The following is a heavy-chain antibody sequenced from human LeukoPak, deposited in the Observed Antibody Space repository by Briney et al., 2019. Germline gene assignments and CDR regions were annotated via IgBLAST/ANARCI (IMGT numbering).Heavy chain of an antibody. CDR3: ARFKNYGSGYYYYGMDV. CDR1: GGSISSYY. D-gene: IGHD3-10*01. CDR2: ISYSGGI. J-gene: IGHJ6*02. V-gene: IGHV4-59*08. Sequence: SETLSLTCTVSGGSISSYYWNWIRQPPGKGLEWIGYISYSGGINYNPSLKSRVTISVDTSKNQFSLKLSSVTAAETAVYYCARFKNYGSGYYYYGMDVWGQGTTVTVSS.